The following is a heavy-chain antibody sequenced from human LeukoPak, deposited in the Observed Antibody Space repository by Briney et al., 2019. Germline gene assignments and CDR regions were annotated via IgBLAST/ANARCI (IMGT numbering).Heavy chain of an antibody. Sequence: GGSLRLSCVASGFSFSDYGMHWVRQTPGKGLEWVAFTQSSGSDKYYADSVKGRFAISRDNAKKTLYLQMSSLRVEDTAVYFCAKRDQYGSGRGYYYMDVWGKGTTVTVSS. CDR2: TQSSGSDK. D-gene: IGHD3-10*01. J-gene: IGHJ6*03. V-gene: IGHV3-30*02. CDR1: GFSFSDYG. CDR3: AKRDQYGSGRGYYYMDV.